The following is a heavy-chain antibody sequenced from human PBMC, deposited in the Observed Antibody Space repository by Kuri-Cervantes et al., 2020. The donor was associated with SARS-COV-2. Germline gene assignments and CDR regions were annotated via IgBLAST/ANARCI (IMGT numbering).Heavy chain of an antibody. CDR2: ISSSGSTI. CDR1: GFTFSGHW. Sequence: GESLKISCAASGFTFSGHWIHWVRQAPGKGLEWVSYISSSGSTIYYADSVKGRFTISRDNSKNTLYLQMNSLRAEDTAVYYCAKVDEGAFDYWGQGTLVTVSS. D-gene: IGHD1-26*01. CDR3: AKVDEGAFDY. V-gene: IGHV3-48*01. J-gene: IGHJ4*02.